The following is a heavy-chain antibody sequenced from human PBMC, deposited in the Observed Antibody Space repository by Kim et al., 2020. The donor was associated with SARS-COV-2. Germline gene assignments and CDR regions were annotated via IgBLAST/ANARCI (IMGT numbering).Heavy chain of an antibody. J-gene: IGHJ2*01. V-gene: IGHV1-69*06. CDR1: GCTFSSYA. Sequence: SVKVSCKASGCTFSSYAISWVRQAPGQGLEWMGGIIPIFGTANYAQKFQGRVTITADKSTSTAYMELSSLRSEDTAVYYCARGRYCSGGSCPYWYFDLWGRGTLVTVSS. CDR3: ARGRYCSGGSCPYWYFDL. D-gene: IGHD2-15*01. CDR2: IIPIFGTA.